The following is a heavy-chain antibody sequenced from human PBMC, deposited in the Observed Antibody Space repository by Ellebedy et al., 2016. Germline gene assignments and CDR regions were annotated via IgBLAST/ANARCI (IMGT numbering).Heavy chain of an antibody. CDR2: IKQDGSEK. Sequence: GGSLRLSCAASGFTFSSYGMHWVRQAPGKGLEWVANIKQDGSEKYYVDSVKGRFTISRDNAKNSLYLQMNSLRAEDTAVYYCAREPSGDYWGQGILVTVSS. V-gene: IGHV3-7*03. CDR1: GFTFSSYG. CDR3: AREPSGDY. D-gene: IGHD6-25*01. J-gene: IGHJ4*02.